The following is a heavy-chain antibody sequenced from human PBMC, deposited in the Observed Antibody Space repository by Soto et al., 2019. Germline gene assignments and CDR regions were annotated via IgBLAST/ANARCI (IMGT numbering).Heavy chain of an antibody. D-gene: IGHD3-10*01. CDR1: GGSFSGYY. J-gene: IGHJ6*02. CDR2: INHSGST. Sequence: TSDTLSLTCAVYGGSFSGYYWSWIRQPPGKGLEWIGEINHSGSTNYNPSLKSRVTISVDTSKNQFSLKLSSVTAADTAVYYCARAVGLTMVRGVIYGMDVWGQGTTVTVSS. V-gene: IGHV4-34*01. CDR3: ARAVGLTMVRGVIYGMDV.